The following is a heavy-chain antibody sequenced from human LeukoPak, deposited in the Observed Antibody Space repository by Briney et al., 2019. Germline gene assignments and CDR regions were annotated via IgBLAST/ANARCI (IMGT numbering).Heavy chain of an antibody. V-gene: IGHV3-23*01. CDR1: GFTFSSYA. CDR2: ISGSGGST. Sequence: GSLTLSCAASGFTFSSYARSWVRQAPGQGLEGVSGISGSGGSTYYADPVKGRFTISRDNSKNTLFLQMNSLRAEDTAVYYCAKDRNVVVVAATRSDYWGQGTLVTVSS. D-gene: IGHD2-15*01. J-gene: IGHJ4*02. CDR3: AKDRNVVVVAATRSDY.